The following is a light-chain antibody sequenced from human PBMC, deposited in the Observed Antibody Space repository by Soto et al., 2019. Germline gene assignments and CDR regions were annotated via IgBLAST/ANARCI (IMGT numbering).Light chain of an antibody. V-gene: IGLV1-51*01. CDR1: SSNVGNNY. J-gene: IGLJ2*01. CDR2: DNN. Sequence: QSVLTQPPSVSAAPGQKVTISCSGSSSNVGNNYVTWYQQLPGTAPKLLIYDNNKRPSGIPDRFSGSKSGTSATLGITGLQTGDEADYYCGAWESNLSAVVFGGGTKLTVL. CDR3: GAWESNLSAVV.